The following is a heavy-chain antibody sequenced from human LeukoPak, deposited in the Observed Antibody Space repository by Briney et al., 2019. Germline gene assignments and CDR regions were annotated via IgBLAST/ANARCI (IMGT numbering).Heavy chain of an antibody. Sequence: ASVKVSCKASGGTFSSYDISWVRQAPGQGLEWMGGITPMFGTAKYAQKFQGRVTITAVESMSTAYMELSSLRSEDTAVYYCARGWLAETTVVTPYNYWGQGTQVTVSS. CDR1: GGTFSSYD. D-gene: IGHD4-23*01. V-gene: IGHV1-69*13. CDR3: ARGWLAETTVVTPYNY. J-gene: IGHJ4*02. CDR2: ITPMFGTA.